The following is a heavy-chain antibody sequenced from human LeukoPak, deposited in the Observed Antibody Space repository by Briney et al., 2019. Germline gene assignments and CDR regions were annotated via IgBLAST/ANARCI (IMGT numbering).Heavy chain of an antibody. CDR1: GFTFTRYA. CDR3: VKRGGGDHGLDV. J-gene: IGHJ6*02. CDR2: ISFDGSKI. Sequence: AGGSLRLSCAASGFTFTRYAIHWVRQPPGEGPECVAVISFDGSKIYYADSVKGRFTISRDDSKNTAYLQMNSLRLEDTAMYYCVKRGGGDHGLDVWGQGTTVTVSS. D-gene: IGHD2-21*02. V-gene: IGHV3-30*18.